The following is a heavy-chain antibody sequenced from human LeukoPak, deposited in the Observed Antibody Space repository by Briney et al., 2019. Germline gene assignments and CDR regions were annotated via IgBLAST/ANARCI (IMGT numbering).Heavy chain of an antibody. D-gene: IGHD2-2*01. J-gene: IGHJ5*02. V-gene: IGHV3-23*01. Sequence: GGSLRLSCAASGFTFSSYAMSWVRQAPGKGLEWVSGLSAGGGTTYYADSVKGRFTISRDNSKNTLYLQMYSLRAEDSAVYYCAKDPREDCSSTSCPNWFDPWGQGTLVTASS. CDR2: LSAGGGTT. CDR3: AKDPREDCSSTSCPNWFDP. CDR1: GFTFSSYA.